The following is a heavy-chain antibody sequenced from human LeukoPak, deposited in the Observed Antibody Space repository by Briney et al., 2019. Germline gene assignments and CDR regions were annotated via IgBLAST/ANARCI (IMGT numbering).Heavy chain of an antibody. Sequence: GGSLRLSCAASGFTFSSYAMSWVRQAPGKGLEWVSAIRGSGDRTHYADSVKGRFTISRDNSKNTLYLQMNNLRAEDTAIYYCAKAANYDILTGYYLDYWGQGTLVTVSS. D-gene: IGHD3-9*01. CDR2: IRGSGDRT. CDR1: GFTFSSYA. J-gene: IGHJ4*02. V-gene: IGHV3-23*01. CDR3: AKAANYDILTGYYLDY.